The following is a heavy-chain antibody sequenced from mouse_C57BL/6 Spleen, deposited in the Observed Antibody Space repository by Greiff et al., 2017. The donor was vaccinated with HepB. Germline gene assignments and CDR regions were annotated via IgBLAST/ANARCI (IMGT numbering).Heavy chain of an antibody. Sequence: EVQLQQSGPVLVKPGASVKMSCKASGYTFTDYYMNWVKQSHGKSLEWIGVINPYNGGTSYNQKFKGKATLTVDKSSSTAYMELNSLTSEDSAVYYCARTVYYYGSSPEDWFAYWGQGTLVTVSA. CDR3: ARTVYYYGSSPEDWFAY. CDR2: INPYNGGT. CDR1: GYTFTDYY. J-gene: IGHJ3*01. V-gene: IGHV1-19*01. D-gene: IGHD1-1*01.